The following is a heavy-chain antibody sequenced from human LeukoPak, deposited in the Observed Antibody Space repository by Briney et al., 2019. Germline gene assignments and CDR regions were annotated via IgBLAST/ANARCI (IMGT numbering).Heavy chain of an antibody. V-gene: IGHV1-46*01. CDR1: GYTFTSYY. D-gene: IGHD3-3*01. J-gene: IGHJ6*03. Sequence: GASVKVSCKASGYTFTSYYMHWVRQAPGQGLEWMGIINPSGGSTSYAHKFQGRVTMTRDTSTSTDYMERSGVRAEETAAYYCARDFWSGYAILDYYYMDVWSKGTTVTVSS. CDR3: ARDFWSGYAILDYYYMDV. CDR2: INPSGGST.